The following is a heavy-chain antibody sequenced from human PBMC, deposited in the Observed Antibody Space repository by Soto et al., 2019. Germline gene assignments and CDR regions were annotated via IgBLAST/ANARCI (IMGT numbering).Heavy chain of an antibody. V-gene: IGHV3-21*01. CDR2: ISSRSIYI. D-gene: IGHD3-3*01. CDR3: ARDLWTY. J-gene: IGHJ4*02. CDR1: GFTFSTYS. Sequence: GGSLRLSCAASGFTFSTYSMNWVRQAPGKGLEWVSSISSRSIYIYYADSVKGRFTISRDDAKNSLYLQMSSLRDEDTAVYYCARDLWTYWGQGALVTVSS.